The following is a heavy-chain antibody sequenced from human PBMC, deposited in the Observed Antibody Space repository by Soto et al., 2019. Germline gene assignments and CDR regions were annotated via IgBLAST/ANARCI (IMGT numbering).Heavy chain of an antibody. D-gene: IGHD3-9*01. CDR2: INPSGGRT. CDR1: GYTFTTYS. CDR3: ARDGGSDVLTGYYIVLYFLDL. V-gene: IGHV1-46*03. Sequence: ASVKVSCKASGYTFTTYSMHWVRQTPGHGLEWMGVINPSGGRTSYAQKFQGRVTMTRDTSTSTVHMELSNLRSEDTAVYFCARDGGSDVLTGYYIVLYFLDLWGLGTLVTVSS. J-gene: IGHJ5*02.